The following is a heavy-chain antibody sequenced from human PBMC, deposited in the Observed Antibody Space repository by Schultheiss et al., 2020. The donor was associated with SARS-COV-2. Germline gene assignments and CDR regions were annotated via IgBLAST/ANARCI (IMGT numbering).Heavy chain of an antibody. V-gene: IGHV4-61*01. CDR1: GGSISSSSYY. J-gene: IGHJ3*02. Sequence: SQTLSLTCTVSGGSISSSSYYWSWIRQPPGKGLEWIGYIYYSGSTNYNPSLKSRVTISVDTSKNQFSLKLSSVTAADTAVYYCARDQGLLWFGEDAFDIWGQGTMVTVSS. CDR2: IYYSGST. CDR3: ARDQGLLWFGEDAFDI. D-gene: IGHD3-10*01.